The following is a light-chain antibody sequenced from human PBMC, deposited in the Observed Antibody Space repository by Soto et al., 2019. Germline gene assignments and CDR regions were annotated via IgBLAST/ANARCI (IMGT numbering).Light chain of an antibody. Sequence: QSALTQPASVSGSPGQSITISCTGTSSDVGVSNFVSWYQQYPGKAPKLIIYEVSNRPSGVSTRFSGSKSGNTASLTISGLQAEDEADYYCNSYTTSTTWVWVFGGGTQLTVL. CDR1: SSDVGVSNF. CDR3: NSYTTSTTWVWV. J-gene: IGLJ3*02. V-gene: IGLV2-14*01. CDR2: EVS.